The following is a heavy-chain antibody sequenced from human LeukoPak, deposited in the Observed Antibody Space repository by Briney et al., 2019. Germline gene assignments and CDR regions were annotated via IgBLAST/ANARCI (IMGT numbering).Heavy chain of an antibody. J-gene: IGHJ4*02. CDR3: ARGDSSGWYFDY. CDR1: GFTFSSYG. CDR2: ISGSGGST. Sequence: GGSLRLSCAASGFTFSSYGMSWVRQAPGKGLEWVSAISGSGGSTYYADSVKGRFTISRDNAKNSLYLQMNSLRAEDTAVYYCARGDSSGWYFDYWGQGTLVTVSS. V-gene: IGHV3-23*01. D-gene: IGHD6-19*01.